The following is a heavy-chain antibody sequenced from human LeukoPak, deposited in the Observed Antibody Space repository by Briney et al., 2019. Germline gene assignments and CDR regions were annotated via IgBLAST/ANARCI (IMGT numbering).Heavy chain of an antibody. CDR1: GGSNSSSSYY. D-gene: IGHD6-19*01. V-gene: IGHV4-39*07. Sequence: SETLSLTCTVSGGSNSSSSYYWGWIRQPPGKGLEWIGSIYYSGSTYYNPSLKSRVTISVDTSKNQFSLELSSVTAADTAVYYCARGSSGWYLYAFDIWGQGTMVTVSS. J-gene: IGHJ3*02. CDR2: IYYSGST. CDR3: ARGSSGWYLYAFDI.